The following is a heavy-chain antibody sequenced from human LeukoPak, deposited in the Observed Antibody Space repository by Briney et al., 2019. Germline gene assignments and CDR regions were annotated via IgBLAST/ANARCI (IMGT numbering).Heavy chain of an antibody. J-gene: IGHJ4*02. CDR2: IKQDGSEK. CDR1: GFTFSSYW. V-gene: IGHV3-7*01. D-gene: IGHD3-10*01. CDR3: ARPRGYGSYFDY. Sequence: GGSLRLSCVASGFTFSSYWMSWVRQAPGKGLEWVANIKQDGSEKYYVDSVKGRFTISRDNAKNSLYLQMNSLRAEDTAVYYCARPRGYGSYFDYWGQGTLVTVSS.